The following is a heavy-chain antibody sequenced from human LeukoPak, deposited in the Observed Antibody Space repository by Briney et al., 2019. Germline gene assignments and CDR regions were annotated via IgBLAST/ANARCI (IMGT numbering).Heavy chain of an antibody. V-gene: IGHV4-61*02. CDR3: ARAGTTPNYYYYMDV. J-gene: IGHJ6*03. Sequence: SQTLSLTCTVSGGSISSGSYYWSWIPPPAGQGLEWIGRIYTSGSTNYNPSPKSRVTISVDTSKNQFSLKLSSVTAADTAVYYCARAGTTPNYYYYMDVWGKGTTVTVSS. D-gene: IGHD4-17*01. CDR1: GGSISSGSYY. CDR2: IYTSGST.